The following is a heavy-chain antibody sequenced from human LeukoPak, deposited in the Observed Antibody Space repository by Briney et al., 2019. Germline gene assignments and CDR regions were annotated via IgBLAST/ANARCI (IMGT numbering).Heavy chain of an antibody. D-gene: IGHD3-22*01. CDR1: GFTFSSYS. Sequence: PGGSLRLSCAASGFTFSSYSMNWVRQAPGKGLEWVSYISSSSSTIYYADSVKGRFTISRDNAKNSLYLQMNSLRAEDTAVYYWARAYYYDSSGYYFFDYGGRETLVTVPS. CDR2: ISSSSSTI. V-gene: IGHV3-48*01. J-gene: IGHJ4*02. CDR3: ARAYYYDSSGYYFFDY.